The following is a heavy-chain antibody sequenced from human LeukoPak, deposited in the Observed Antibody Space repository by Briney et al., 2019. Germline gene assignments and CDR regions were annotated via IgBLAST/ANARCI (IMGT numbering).Heavy chain of an antibody. D-gene: IGHD2-8*01. CDR2: IRYDGSNK. J-gene: IGHJ4*02. CDR1: GFTFSSYG. CDR3: AGGCISASCSFDY. Sequence: GGSLRLSCAASGFTFSSYGMHWVRQAPGKGLEWVAFIRYDGSNKYYADSVMGRFTISRDNAKNSLYLQMNSLRAEDTAVYYCAGGCISASCSFDYWGQGTLVTVCS. V-gene: IGHV3-30*02.